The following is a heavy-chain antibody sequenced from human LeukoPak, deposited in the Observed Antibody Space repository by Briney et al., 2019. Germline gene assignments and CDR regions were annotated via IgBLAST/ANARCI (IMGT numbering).Heavy chain of an antibody. V-gene: IGHV4-34*01. CDR3: ARDGVPSFDY. CDR2: INHSGNT. CDR1: GGSFSGYY. Sequence: SETLSLTCAVYGGSFSGYYWSWIRQPPGKGLEWIGEINHSGNTNYNPSLRSRVTISVDTSKNQFSLKLTSVTAADTAVYFCARDGVPSFDYWGQGTLVTVSS. D-gene: IGHD3-3*01. J-gene: IGHJ4*02.